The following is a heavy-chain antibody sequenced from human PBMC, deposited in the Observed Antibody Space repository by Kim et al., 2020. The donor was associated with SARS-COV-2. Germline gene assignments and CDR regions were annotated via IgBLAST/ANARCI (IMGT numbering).Heavy chain of an antibody. Sequence: SQTLSLTCTVSGGSISGYHWSWIRQPPGKGLEWIGDIYYSGSGNYNPSLKSRVTISLDTSKNQLSLKVSVTAADTAVYYCARRGVAVTGTNTPQYYFDHWGQGTLVTVSS. J-gene: IGHJ4*02. CDR1: GGSISGYH. V-gene: IGHV4-59*08. CDR3: ARRGVAVTGTNTPQYYFDH. CDR2: IYYSGSG. D-gene: IGHD6-19*01.